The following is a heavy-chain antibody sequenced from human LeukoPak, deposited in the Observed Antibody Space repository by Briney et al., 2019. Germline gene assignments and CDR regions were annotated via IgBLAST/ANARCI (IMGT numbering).Heavy chain of an antibody. J-gene: IGHJ6*03. Sequence: GRSLRLSCAASGFTSSSYWMSWVRDAPGKGPEWVAVIWNDGSNKYYADSVKGRFTISRDNSKNTLYLQMNSLRAEDTAVYYCAKGNGNYYYYMDVWGKGTTVTVSS. D-gene: IGHD1-1*01. CDR3: AKGNGNYYYYMDV. V-gene: IGHV3-33*06. CDR2: IWNDGSNK. CDR1: GFTSSSYW.